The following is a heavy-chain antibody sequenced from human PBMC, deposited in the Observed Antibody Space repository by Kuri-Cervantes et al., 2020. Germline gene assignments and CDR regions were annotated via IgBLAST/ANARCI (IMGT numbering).Heavy chain of an antibody. V-gene: IGHV1-46*01. D-gene: IGHD3-9*01. CDR3: ARGRQSRLRYFDWYRTYYFDY. J-gene: IGHJ4*02. CDR2: INPSGGST. Sequence: ASVKVSCKASGYTFTSYYMHWVRQAPGQGLEWMGIINPSGGSTSYAQKFQGRVTMTRDTSTNTVYMELSSLRSEDSAVYYCARGRQSRLRYFDWYRTYYFDYWGQGTLVTVSS. CDR1: GYTFTSYY.